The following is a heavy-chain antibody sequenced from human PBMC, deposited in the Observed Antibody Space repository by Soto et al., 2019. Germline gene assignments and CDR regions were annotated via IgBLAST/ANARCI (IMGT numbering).Heavy chain of an antibody. J-gene: IGHJ5*02. D-gene: IGHD6-6*01. CDR2: INAGNGNT. CDR1: GYTFTSYA. V-gene: IGHV1-3*01. CDR3: ARASSSSEVTAFDT. Sequence: ASVKVSCKASGYTFTSYAMHWVRQAPGQRLEWMGWINAGNGNTKYSQKFQGRVTITRDASASTAYMELSSLRSEDTAVYYCARASSSSEVTAFDTWGQGTLVTVSS.